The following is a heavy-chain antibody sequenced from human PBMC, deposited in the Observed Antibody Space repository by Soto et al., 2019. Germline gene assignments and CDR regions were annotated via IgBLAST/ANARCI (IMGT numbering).Heavy chain of an antibody. CDR3: AKDLHTNLYTAFDV. J-gene: IGHJ3*01. CDR2: GTPRTGGT. V-gene: IGHV1-2*02. D-gene: IGHD4-4*01. CDR1: GYTFTDYY. Sequence: QGQLVQSGAEVKKPGASVMVSCKAAGYTFTDYYIHRVRQAPGQSLEWMGCGTPRTGGTKYAQNFRGRVTMTTDSSISTAYMELTRLRSDDTAVYYCAKDLHTNLYTAFDVWGQGTLVTVSS.